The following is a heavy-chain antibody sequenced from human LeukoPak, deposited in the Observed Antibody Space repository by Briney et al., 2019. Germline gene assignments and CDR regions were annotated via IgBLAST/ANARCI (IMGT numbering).Heavy chain of an antibody. Sequence: KTSETLSLTCTVSGGSISSSSYYWGWIRQPPGKGLEWIGSIYYSGSTYYNPSLKSRVTISVDTSKNQFSLKLSSVTAADTAVYYCARGRSFLRFLVSPYDYWGQGTLVTVSS. J-gene: IGHJ4*02. CDR1: GGSISSSSYY. V-gene: IGHV4-39*01. CDR3: ARGRSFLRFLVSPYDY. D-gene: IGHD3-3*01. CDR2: IYYSGST.